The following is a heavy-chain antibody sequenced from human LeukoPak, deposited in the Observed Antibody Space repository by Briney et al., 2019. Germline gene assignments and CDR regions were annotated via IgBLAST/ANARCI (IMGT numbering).Heavy chain of an antibody. CDR3: AREQSMGWFDP. J-gene: IGHJ5*02. CDR1: GGSFSGYY. D-gene: IGHD6-19*01. CDR2: INHSGST. V-gene: IGHV4-34*01. Sequence: SETLSLTCAVYGGSFSGYYWSWIRQPPGKGLEWIGEINHSGSTNYNPSLKSRVTISVDTSKNQFSLKLSSVTAADTAVYYCAREQSMGWFDPWGQGTLVTVSS.